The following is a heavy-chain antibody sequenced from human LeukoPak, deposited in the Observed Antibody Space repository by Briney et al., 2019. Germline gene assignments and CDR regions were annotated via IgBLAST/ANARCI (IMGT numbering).Heavy chain of an antibody. CDR2: IFYSGST. CDR1: DFSIKNDYYY. CDR3: ARFTSHCSGGSCYPDY. Sequence: SETLSLTCTVSDFSIKNDYYYWAWIRQSPGKGLEWIGNIFYSGSTYYNPSLKSRVTISVDTTENQFSLKLISVTAADTAVYYCARFTSHCSGGSCYPDYWGQGTLVTVSS. J-gene: IGHJ4*02. D-gene: IGHD2-15*01. V-gene: IGHV4-39*07.